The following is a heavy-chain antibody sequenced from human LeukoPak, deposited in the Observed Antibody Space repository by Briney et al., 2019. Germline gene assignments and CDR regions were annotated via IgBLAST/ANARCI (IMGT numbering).Heavy chain of an antibody. CDR1: GGTFSNYA. J-gene: IGHJ5*01. CDR2: IIPIFRTT. Sequence: SVKVSFKASGGTFSNYAFSWVRQAPGQGLEWMGGIIPIFRTTNYAEQFQGRVTITTDESTNTAYLDLSSLRSEDTAVYYCAKDDGSATMGFDSWGQGTLVSVSS. CDR3: AKDDGSATMGFDS. V-gene: IGHV1-69*05. D-gene: IGHD1-26*01.